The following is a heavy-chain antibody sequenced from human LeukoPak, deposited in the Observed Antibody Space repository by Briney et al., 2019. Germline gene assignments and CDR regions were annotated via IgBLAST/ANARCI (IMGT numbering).Heavy chain of an antibody. D-gene: IGHD6-13*01. CDR2: IYYSGST. J-gene: IGHJ5*02. CDR3: ARCLIGSSSWYDNLFDP. CDR1: GGSISSSSYY. Sequence: SETLSLTCTVSGGSISSSSYYWGWIRQPPGKGLEWIGNIYYSGSTSYNPSLKSRVTISLDTSKNQFSLKLSSVTAADTAVYYCARCLIGSSSWYDNLFDPWGQGTLVTVSS. V-gene: IGHV4-39*07.